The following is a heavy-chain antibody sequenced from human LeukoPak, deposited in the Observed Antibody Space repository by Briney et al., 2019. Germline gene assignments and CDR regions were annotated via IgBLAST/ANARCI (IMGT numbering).Heavy chain of an antibody. CDR1: GYSFTSYW. CDR3: ARLCTSTSCHVSDAFDV. D-gene: IGHD2-2*01. Sequence: PGESLKISCKGSGYSFTSYWIGWVRQMPGKGLEWMGIIYPGDSDTRYSPSFQGQVTVSADKSISTAYLQWSSLKASDTAMYFCARLCTSTSCHVSDAFDVWGQGTLVTVSS. CDR2: IYPGDSDT. J-gene: IGHJ3*01. V-gene: IGHV5-51*03.